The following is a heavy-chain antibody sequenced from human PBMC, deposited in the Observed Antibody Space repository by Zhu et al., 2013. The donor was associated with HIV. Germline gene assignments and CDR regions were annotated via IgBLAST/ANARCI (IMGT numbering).Heavy chain of an antibody. CDR1: GYTFTSYG. CDR3: ARDKTIDIVVVPAAMLGGYYYYGMDV. Sequence: QVQLVQSGAEVKKPGASVKVSCKASGYTFTSYGISWVRQAPGQGLEWMGWISAYNGNTNYAQKLQGRVTMTTDTSTSTAYMELRSLRSDDTAVYYCARDKTIDIVVVPAAMLGGYYYYGMDVWGQGTTVTVSS. D-gene: IGHD2-2*01. J-gene: IGHJ6*02. CDR2: ISAYNGNT. V-gene: IGHV1-18*04.